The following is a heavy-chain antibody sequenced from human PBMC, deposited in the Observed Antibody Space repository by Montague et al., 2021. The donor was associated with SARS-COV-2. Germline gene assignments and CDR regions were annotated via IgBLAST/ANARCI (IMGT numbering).Heavy chain of an antibody. CDR3: ARGRQHFNMIVVAMTGGEYYFGY. V-gene: IGHV4-34*01. J-gene: IGHJ4*02. CDR1: GGSFSDYY. D-gene: IGHD3-22*01. CDR2: INHRGTS. Sequence: SETLSLTCAVYGGSFSDYYWSWIRQPPGKGLEWIGEINHRGTSNYNPSLKSRVSISVDTSKNQFSLYLSSVTAADTAVYYCARGRQHFNMIVVAMTGGEYYFGYWGQGTLVTVSS.